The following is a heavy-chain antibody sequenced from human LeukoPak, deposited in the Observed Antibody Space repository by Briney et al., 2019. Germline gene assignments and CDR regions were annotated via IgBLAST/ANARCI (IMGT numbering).Heavy chain of an antibody. CDR2: INPNSGGT. CDR3: ARSASAGLPDYYYYMDV. D-gene: IGHD5-12*01. Sequence: ASVKVSCKASGYTFTGYYMHWVRQAPGQGLEWMGWINPNSGGTNYAQKFQGRVTMTTDTSMSTAYMELRSLRSDDTAVYYCARSASAGLPDYYYYMDVWGKGTTVTISS. J-gene: IGHJ6*03. CDR1: GYTFTGYY. V-gene: IGHV1-2*02.